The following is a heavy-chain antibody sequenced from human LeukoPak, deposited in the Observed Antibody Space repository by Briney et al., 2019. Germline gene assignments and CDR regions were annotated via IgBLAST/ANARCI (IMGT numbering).Heavy chain of an antibody. Sequence: GGSLRLSCAASGFTFSSYAMSWVRQAPGKGLEWVANIKQDGSEKYYVDSVKGRFTISRDNAKNSLYLQMNSLRAEDTAVYYCAREAWYSQGGDFDYWGQGTLVTVSS. D-gene: IGHD6-13*01. CDR2: IKQDGSEK. V-gene: IGHV3-7*03. J-gene: IGHJ4*02. CDR3: AREAWYSQGGDFDY. CDR1: GFTFSSYA.